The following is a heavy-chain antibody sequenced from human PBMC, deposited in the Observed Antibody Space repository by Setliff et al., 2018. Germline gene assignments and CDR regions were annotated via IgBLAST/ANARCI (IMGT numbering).Heavy chain of an antibody. J-gene: IGHJ4*02. CDR2: INPGGGST. V-gene: IGHV1-46*01. CDR1: GHTLTGYY. Sequence: ASVKVSCKASGHTLTGYYMHWVRQAPGQGPAWMGTINPGGGSTSYAERFQDRITLTRNTSTSTIYMEVNILRSDDTAVYYCARGGMAAANRKGVFEYWGQGTLVTVSS. D-gene: IGHD6-13*01. CDR3: ARGGMAAANRKGVFEY.